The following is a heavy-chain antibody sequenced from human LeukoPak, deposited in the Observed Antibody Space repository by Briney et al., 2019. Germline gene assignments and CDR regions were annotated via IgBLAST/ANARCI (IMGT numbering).Heavy chain of an antibody. CDR3: ARSCSAGTCYVDY. V-gene: IGHV3-74*01. Sequence: GGSLRLSCAASGFTFSSYSMNWVRQAPGKGLVWVSRINSDGSSTSYADSVKGRFTISRDNANNALYLQMNSLRAEDTAVYYCARSCSAGTCYVDYWGQGTLVTVSS. CDR1: GFTFSSYS. CDR2: INSDGSST. J-gene: IGHJ4*02. D-gene: IGHD2-15*01.